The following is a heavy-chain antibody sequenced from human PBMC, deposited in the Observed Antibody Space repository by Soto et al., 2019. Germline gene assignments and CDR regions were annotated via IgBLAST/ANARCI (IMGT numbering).Heavy chain of an antibody. J-gene: IGHJ4*02. CDR2: IHYSGST. V-gene: IGHV4-39*07. D-gene: IGHD3-16*01. CDR1: GGSISSSSHY. Sequence: PLETLSLTCIVSGGSISSSSHYWDWIRQPPGKGLEWIGSIHYSGSTYYNPSLKSRVTISVDTSKNQFSLKLTSVTAADTAVYYCAGGFPTFDYWGQGTLVTVS. CDR3: AGGFPTFDY.